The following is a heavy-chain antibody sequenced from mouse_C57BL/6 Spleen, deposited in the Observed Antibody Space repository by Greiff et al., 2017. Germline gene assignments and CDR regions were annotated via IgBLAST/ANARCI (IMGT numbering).Heavy chain of an antibody. D-gene: IGHD1-1*01. J-gene: IGHJ1*03. V-gene: IGHV1-61*01. Sequence: QVQLQQPGAELVRPGSSVKLSCKASGYTFTSYWMDWVKQRPGQGLDWIGNIYPSDSETHYNQKFKDKATLTVDKSSSTAYMQLSSLTSEDSAVYYCARAFITTWYFDVWGTGTTVTVSS. CDR2: IYPSDSET. CDR1: GYTFTSYW. CDR3: ARAFITTWYFDV.